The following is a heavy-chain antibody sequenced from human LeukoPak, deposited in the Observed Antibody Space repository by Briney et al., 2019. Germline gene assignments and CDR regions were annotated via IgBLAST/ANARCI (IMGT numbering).Heavy chain of an antibody. Sequence: KSSETLSLTCAVSGGSFSGYYWSWIRQPPGKGLEWIGEINHSGSMNYNPSLKSRVTISVDRSKSQFSLKLSSVTAADTAVYYCARADWGYNWFDPWGQGTLVTVSS. D-gene: IGHD7-27*01. J-gene: IGHJ5*02. CDR1: GGSFSGYY. V-gene: IGHV4-34*01. CDR2: INHSGSM. CDR3: ARADWGYNWFDP.